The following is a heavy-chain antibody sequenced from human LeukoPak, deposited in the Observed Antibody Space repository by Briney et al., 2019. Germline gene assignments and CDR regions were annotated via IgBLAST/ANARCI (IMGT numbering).Heavy chain of an antibody. J-gene: IGHJ4*02. CDR2: IRVSGDT. V-gene: IGHV3-23*01. CDR1: GFTFSNYA. Sequence: GGSLRLSCAGSGFTFSNYAMSWVRQAPGKGLEWVSVIRVSGDTYYIDSVKGRLTISRDNSKSTLYLHMNSLRAEDTAVYYCAKGVAAVGTWWGPNFDCWGQGVLITVSS. D-gene: IGHD6-13*01. CDR3: AKGVAAVGTWWGPNFDC.